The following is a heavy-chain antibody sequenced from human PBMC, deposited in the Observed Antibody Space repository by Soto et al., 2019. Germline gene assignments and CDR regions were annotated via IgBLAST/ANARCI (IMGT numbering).Heavy chain of an antibody. CDR3: SEDIEWGGSHLNHAFDI. Sequence: EVQLVESGGGLVQPGRSLRLSCAASGFTFDDYAMHWVRQPPAKGLEWVSGISWNSGIIDYADSVKGRFTISRDNAKHYLYLQMKSLIADDTALYYCSEDIEWGGSHLNHAFDIWGQWTMVTVSS. CDR1: GFTFDDYA. V-gene: IGHV3-9*01. J-gene: IGHJ3*02. CDR2: ISWNSGII. D-gene: IGHD1-26*01.